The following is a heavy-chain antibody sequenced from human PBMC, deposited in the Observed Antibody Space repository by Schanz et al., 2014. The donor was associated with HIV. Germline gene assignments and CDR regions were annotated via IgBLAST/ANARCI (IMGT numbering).Heavy chain of an antibody. Sequence: EESGGGLAQPGGSLRLSCAASRVTYWTYWMYWFRQAPGKGLAWVARINHDGSDTTYARSVKGRFVISRDNFKDMVYLQMNSLRVEDTALYYCTRGQSGTYGTFDVWGRGTVVTVSS. CDR2: INHDGSDT. V-gene: IGHV3-74*03. CDR3: TRGQSGTYGTFDV. J-gene: IGHJ3*01. CDR1: RVTYWTYW. D-gene: IGHD1-26*01.